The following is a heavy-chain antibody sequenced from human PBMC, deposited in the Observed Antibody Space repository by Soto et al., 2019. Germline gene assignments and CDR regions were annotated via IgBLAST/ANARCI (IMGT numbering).Heavy chain of an antibody. D-gene: IGHD3-10*01. Sequence: GGSLRFSCAASGLTFSSYGMHWVRQAPGKGLEWVAVIWYDGSNKYYADSVKGRFTISRDNSKNTLYLQMNSLRAEDTAVYYCARDRGSYFDYWGQGTLVTVSS. CDR2: IWYDGSNK. CDR1: GLTFSSYG. CDR3: ARDRGSYFDY. J-gene: IGHJ4*02. V-gene: IGHV3-33*01.